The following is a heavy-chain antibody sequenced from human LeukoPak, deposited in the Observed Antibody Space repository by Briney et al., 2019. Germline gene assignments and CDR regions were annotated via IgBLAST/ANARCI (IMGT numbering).Heavy chain of an antibody. Sequence: HPGGSLRLSCDASGFSINTYTMYWVRQAPGQGLEWVSGIRNSDGMTYYADSVRGRFTISTGNSKNTLYLQMKSLRAEDTALYYCAKGLERESRLDSWGQGTLVTVSS. CDR2: IRNSDGMT. D-gene: IGHD1-1*01. CDR3: AKGLERESRLDS. V-gene: IGHV3-23*01. J-gene: IGHJ4*02. CDR1: GFSINTYT.